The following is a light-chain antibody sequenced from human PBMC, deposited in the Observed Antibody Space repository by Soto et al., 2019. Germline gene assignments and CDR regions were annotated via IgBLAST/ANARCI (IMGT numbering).Light chain of an antibody. CDR1: QSVSSSY. V-gene: IGKV3-20*01. CDR3: QQYGSSPPFT. J-gene: IGKJ1*01. CDR2: GAS. Sequence: EIVLTQSRGTLSLSPGERATLSCRSSQSVSSSYLAWYQQKPGQAPRLLIYGASSRATGIPDRFGGSGSGTDFTLTISRLEPEDFAVYYCQQYGSSPPFTFGQGTKVDIK.